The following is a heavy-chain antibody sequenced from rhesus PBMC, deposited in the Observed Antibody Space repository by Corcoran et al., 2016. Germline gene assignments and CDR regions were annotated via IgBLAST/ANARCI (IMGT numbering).Heavy chain of an antibody. CDR3: ARGSRLGV. V-gene: IGHV4-169*01. D-gene: IGHD3-3*01. CDR2: IYGSGRST. CDR1: GGSISRSY. J-gene: IGHJ5-1*01. Sequence: QLQLQESGPGLVQPSETLSVTCAVSGGSISRSYWSWIRQAPGKGLEWIGYIYGSGRSTNYNPSLKSRVTLSVDTSKNQLSLKLSSVTAADTAVYYCARGSRLGVWGPGVLVTVSS.